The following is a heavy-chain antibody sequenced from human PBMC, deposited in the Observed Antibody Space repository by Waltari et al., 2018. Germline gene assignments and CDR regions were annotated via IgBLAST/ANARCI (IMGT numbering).Heavy chain of an antibody. J-gene: IGHJ4*02. CDR1: GGSFSSYW. V-gene: IGHV4-34*10. D-gene: IGHD3-10*01. CDR3: GGNYDY. Sequence: QVQLQESGPGLVKPSETLSLTCAVSGGSFSSYWWKWIRQPPGKGREWIGESNGKSGTINYNPSLKGRVTISKDASKNQFSLKLSSVTAADTAVYYCGGNYDYWGQGVLVTVSS. CDR2: SNGKSGTI.